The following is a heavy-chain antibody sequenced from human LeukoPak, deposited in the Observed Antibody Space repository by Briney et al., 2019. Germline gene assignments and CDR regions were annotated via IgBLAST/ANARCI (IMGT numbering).Heavy chain of an antibody. J-gene: IGHJ4*02. CDR3: ARAYYSSSWSDY. Sequence: GGSPRLSCAASGFTTSSYPLHSVRQAPGTGLIWVSRINSDGSSTSYADSVKGRFTISRDNAKNTLYLQMNSLRAEDTAVYYCARAYYSSSWSDYWGQGTLVTVSS. V-gene: IGHV3-74*01. D-gene: IGHD6-13*01. CDR2: INSDGSST. CDR1: GFTTSSYP.